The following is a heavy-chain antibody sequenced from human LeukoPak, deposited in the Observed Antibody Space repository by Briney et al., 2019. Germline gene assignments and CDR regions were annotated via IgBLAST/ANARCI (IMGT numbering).Heavy chain of an antibody. J-gene: IGHJ4*02. D-gene: IGHD5/OR15-5a*01. CDR3: ATRYSVWPK. Sequence: PSETLSLTCAVSGGSITGSDWCWWTWVRQPPGKGLEWIGGIYHSGSTNYNPSLKSRVTISLDKSKNQFSLTLTSVTAADTAMYYCATRYSVWPKWGPGTLVTVSS. V-gene: IGHV4-4*02. CDR1: GGSITGSDW. CDR2: IYHSGST.